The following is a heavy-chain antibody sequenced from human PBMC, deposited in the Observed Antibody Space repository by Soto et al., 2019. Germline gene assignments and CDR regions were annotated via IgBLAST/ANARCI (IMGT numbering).Heavy chain of an antibody. CDR3: AREDRDRETGLVPAAIDGMDV. J-gene: IGHJ6*02. Sequence: VQLVQSGAEVKKPGSSVKVSCKASGGTFSRYSITWVRQAPGHGLEWIGRIIPIFGIASYAQKFQGRVTITADDSTSTAYMELSSLRSDDTAVYYCAREDRDRETGLVPAAIDGMDVWGQGTTVTVSS. V-gene: IGHV1-69*08. D-gene: IGHD2-2*01. CDR2: IIPIFGIA. CDR1: GGTFSRYS.